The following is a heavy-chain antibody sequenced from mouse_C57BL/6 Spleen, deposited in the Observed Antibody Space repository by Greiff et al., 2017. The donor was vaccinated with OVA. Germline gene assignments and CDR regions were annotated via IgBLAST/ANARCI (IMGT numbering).Heavy chain of an antibody. D-gene: IGHD4-1*01. CDR1: GFTFSSYA. CDR3: ARENWDAYFDY. J-gene: IGHJ2*01. CDR2: ISDGGSYT. V-gene: IGHV5-4*01. Sequence: DVMLVESGGGLVKPGGSLKLSCAASGFTFSSYAMSWVRQTPEKRLEWVATISDGGSYTYYPDNVKGRFTISRDNAKNNLYLQMSHLKSEDTAMYYCARENWDAYFDYWGQGTTLTVSS.